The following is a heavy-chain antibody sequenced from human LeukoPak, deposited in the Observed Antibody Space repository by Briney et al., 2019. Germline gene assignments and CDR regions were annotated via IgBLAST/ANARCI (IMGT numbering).Heavy chain of an antibody. CDR3: ARHPICGGDCRSSGLFDY. V-gene: IGHV4-39*01. D-gene: IGHD2-21*01. J-gene: IGHJ4*02. Sequence: SETLSLTCTVSGGSISSSSYYWGWIRQPPGKGLEWIGSIYYSGSTYYNPSLKSRVTISVDTSKNQFSLKLSSVTAADTAVYYCARHPICGGDCRSSGLFDYWGQGTLVTVSS. CDR1: GGSISSSSYY. CDR2: IYYSGST.